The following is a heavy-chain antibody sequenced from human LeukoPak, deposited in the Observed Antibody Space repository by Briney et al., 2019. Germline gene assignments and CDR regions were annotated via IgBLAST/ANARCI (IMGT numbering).Heavy chain of an antibody. J-gene: IGHJ3*02. CDR1: GFTFSSYW. Sequence: GGSLRLSCAASGFTFSSYWMSWVRQAPGKGLEWVSSISSSSSYIYYADSVKGRFTISRDNAKNSLYLQMNSLRAEDTAVYYCARDTLLYADSPDAFDMWGQGTMVTVSS. CDR3: ARDTLLYADSPDAFDM. CDR2: ISSSSSYI. D-gene: IGHD4-17*01. V-gene: IGHV3-21*06.